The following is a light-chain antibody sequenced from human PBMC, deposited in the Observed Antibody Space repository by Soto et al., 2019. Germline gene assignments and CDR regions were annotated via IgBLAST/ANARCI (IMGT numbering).Light chain of an antibody. Sequence: QSALTQPASVSGSPGQSITISCTGTSSDVGGYNYVSWYQQHPGKAPKLMMYEVSNRPSGVSNRFSGSKSGNTASLTISGLQDEDEADYYCSSYTSSSTRVFGTGTKVTVL. CDR3: SSYTSSSTRV. J-gene: IGLJ1*01. CDR1: SSDVGGYNY. CDR2: EVS. V-gene: IGLV2-14*01.